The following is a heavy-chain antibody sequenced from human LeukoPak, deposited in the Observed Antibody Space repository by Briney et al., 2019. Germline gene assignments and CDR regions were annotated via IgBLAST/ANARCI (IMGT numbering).Heavy chain of an antibody. J-gene: IGHJ4*02. CDR1: GFTFSDYS. V-gene: IGHV3-23*01. CDR3: VQDALGRIVTFGVVPDN. D-gene: IGHD3/OR15-3a*01. CDR2: IRGSGGSA. Sequence: PGGSLRLSCAVSGFTFSDYSMSWVRQAPGKGLEWVSGIRGSGGSADYADAVKGRFTVSRDNFKDTLYLQMNSLTVDDTAIYCCVQDALGRIVTFGVVPDNSGQGTLVTVSS.